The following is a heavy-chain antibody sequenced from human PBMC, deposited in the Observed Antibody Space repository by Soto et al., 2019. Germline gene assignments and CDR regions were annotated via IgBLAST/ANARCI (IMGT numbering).Heavy chain of an antibody. CDR1: GGSFSGDY. CDR3: ARRRIAAAGTGYFQH. D-gene: IGHD6-13*01. Sequence: PSETLALTCAVYGGSFSGDYWSWIRQPPGKGLEWIGEINHSGSTNYNPSLKSRVTISVDTSKNQFSLKLSSVTAADTAVYYCARRRIAAAGTGYFQHWGQGTLVTVSS. J-gene: IGHJ1*01. CDR2: INHSGST. V-gene: IGHV4-34*01.